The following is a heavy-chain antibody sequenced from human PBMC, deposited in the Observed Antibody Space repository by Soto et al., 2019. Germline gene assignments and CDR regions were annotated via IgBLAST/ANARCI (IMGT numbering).Heavy chain of an antibody. CDR3: ARSRRITIFGVVTQQYYYYGMDV. Sequence: ASVKVSCKASGYTFTSYGISWVRQAPGQGLEWMGWISAYNGNTNYAQKLQGRVTMTTDTSTSTAYMELRSLRSDDTAVYYCARSRRITIFGVVTQQYYYYGMDVWGQGTTVTVSS. CDR2: ISAYNGNT. CDR1: GYTFTSYG. D-gene: IGHD3-3*01. J-gene: IGHJ6*02. V-gene: IGHV1-18*01.